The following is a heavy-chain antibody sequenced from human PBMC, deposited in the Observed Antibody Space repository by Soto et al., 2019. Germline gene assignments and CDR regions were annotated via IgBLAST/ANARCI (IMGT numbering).Heavy chain of an antibody. J-gene: IGHJ6*02. CDR3: PKWITLFVVVMPAYCFDCMDI. Sequence: PGGSLRLSXAVSGFTFSSYAMSWVRQAPGKGLEWVSAMSGSGGRTYYADSVKGRFTISRDNSKNTLYLQMNSQSAEDTAVYYCPKWITLFVVVMPAYCFDCMDIWGQGTMVTVSS. CDR2: MSGSGGRT. CDR1: GFTFSSYA. D-gene: IGHD3-3*01. V-gene: IGHV3-23*01.